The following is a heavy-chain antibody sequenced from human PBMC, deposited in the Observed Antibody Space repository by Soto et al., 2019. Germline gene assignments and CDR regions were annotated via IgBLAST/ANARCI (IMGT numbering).Heavy chain of an antibody. D-gene: IGHD5-18*01. Sequence: EVQLLESGGGLVQPGGSLRLSCAASGFTFSAYWMHWVRQAPGKGLVWVSRISSDGSSTTYADCAEDRFIISRDNAKNTLYLQVNSLRAEDTAVYYCARGSRGYSYCYNDYWGHGTLVSVSS. J-gene: IGHJ4*01. CDR1: GFTFSAYW. CDR2: ISSDGSST. V-gene: IGHV3-74*01. CDR3: ARGSRGYSYCYNDY.